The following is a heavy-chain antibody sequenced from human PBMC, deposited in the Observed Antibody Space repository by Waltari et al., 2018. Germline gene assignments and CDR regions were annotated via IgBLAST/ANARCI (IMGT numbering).Heavy chain of an antibody. CDR2: INPKSGGT. Sequence: QVQLVQSGAEVKKPGASVKVSCKASGYTSIGYYMHWVRQAPGQGLEWMGWINPKSGGTNYAQKFQGRVTMTRDTSISVAYMELSRLRSDDTAVYYCARAPGAGPRDYWGQGTLVTVSS. CDR3: ARAPGAGPRDY. D-gene: IGHD1-26*01. J-gene: IGHJ4*02. V-gene: IGHV1-2*02. CDR1: GYTSIGYY.